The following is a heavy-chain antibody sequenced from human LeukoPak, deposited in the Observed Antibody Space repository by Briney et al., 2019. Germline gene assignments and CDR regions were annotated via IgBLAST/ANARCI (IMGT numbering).Heavy chain of an antibody. CDR1: GFTFSSYS. V-gene: IGHV3-21*01. CDR2: ISSSSSYI. J-gene: IGHJ4*02. D-gene: IGHD6-19*01. CDR3: ARGDGSGWPLDK. Sequence: GGSLRLSCAASGFTFSSYSMNWVRQAPGKGLEWVSSISSSSSYIYYADSVKGRFTISRDNAKNSLYLQMNSLRAEDTAVYYCARGDGSGWPLDKWGQGTLVTVSS.